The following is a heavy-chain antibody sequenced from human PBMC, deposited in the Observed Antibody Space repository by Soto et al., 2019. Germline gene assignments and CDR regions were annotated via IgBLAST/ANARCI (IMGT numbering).Heavy chain of an antibody. D-gene: IGHD3-3*01. CDR3: SRQASDFWSGKPQYYMDV. CDR2: IRSKPNNYAT. J-gene: IGHJ6*03. CDR1: GFTFSGSG. V-gene: IGHV3-73*01. Sequence: VGSLRLSCAASGFTFSGSGMHWVRQASGKGLEWVGRIRSKPNNYATAYGASVKGRFTISRDDSKNTAYLQMNSLNTKDTAVYYCSRQASDFWSGKPQYYMDVWGKGTTVTVSS.